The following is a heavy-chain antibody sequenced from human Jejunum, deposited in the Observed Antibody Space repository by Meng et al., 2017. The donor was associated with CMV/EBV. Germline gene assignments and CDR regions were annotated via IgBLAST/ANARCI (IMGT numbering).Heavy chain of an antibody. V-gene: IGHV3-30*18. J-gene: IGHJ4*02. D-gene: IGHD6-19*01. Sequence: SELTLSSYAMHWVRQAPGKGLEWVAVISYDGSNKYYADSVKGRFTISRDNSKNTLSLQMDSLRAEDTAVYYCAKDTLSGSSGWFDYWGQGTLVTVSS. CDR1: ELTLSSYA. CDR2: ISYDGSNK. CDR3: AKDTLSGSSGWFDY.